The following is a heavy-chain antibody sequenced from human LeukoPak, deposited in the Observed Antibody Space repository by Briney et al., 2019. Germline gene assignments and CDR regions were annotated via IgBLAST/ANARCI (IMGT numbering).Heavy chain of an antibody. CDR3: AKTTDGYSSGRYPGWPIDY. D-gene: IGHD6-19*01. CDR1: GDTLTELS. V-gene: IGHV1-24*01. Sequence: ASVKVSCKVSGDTLTELSIHWVRQAPGKGLEWMGGLHPEDGETIYAQKFQGRVTMTEDTSTDTAYMDLSSLRSDDTAVYYCAKTTDGYSSGRYPGWPIDYWGQGTLVTVSS. CDR2: LHPEDGET. J-gene: IGHJ4*02.